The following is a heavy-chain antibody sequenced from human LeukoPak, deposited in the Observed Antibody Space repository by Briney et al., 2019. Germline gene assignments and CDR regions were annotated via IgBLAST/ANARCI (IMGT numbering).Heavy chain of an antibody. V-gene: IGHV1-3*01. CDR2: INAGNGNT. CDR3: ARDGRGHSSGWSGV. CDR1: GYTFTSYA. D-gene: IGHD6-19*01. J-gene: IGHJ4*02. Sequence: WASVKVSCKASGYTFTSYAMHWVRQAPGQRLEWMGWINAGNGNTKYSQKFQGRVTITRDTSASTAYMELSSLRSEDTAVYYCARDGRGHSSGWSGVWGQGTLVTVSS.